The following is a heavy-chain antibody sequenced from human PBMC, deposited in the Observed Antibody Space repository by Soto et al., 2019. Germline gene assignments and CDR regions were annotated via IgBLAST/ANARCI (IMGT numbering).Heavy chain of an antibody. CDR1: GYIFTDYH. D-gene: IGHD6-13*01. CDR3: AKERGSNSLPPSYNWFDT. J-gene: IGHJ5*02. Sequence: QVQLVQSGAEVKKPGASVKVSCKASGYIFTDYHIHWVRQAPGQGLEFMGWINTDNGGAGSAQQFQGRVTVTRDTSITTFYLELSNLRSDDTAVYFCAKERGSNSLPPSYNWFDTWGQGTLITVSS. CDR2: INTDNGGA. V-gene: IGHV1-2*02.